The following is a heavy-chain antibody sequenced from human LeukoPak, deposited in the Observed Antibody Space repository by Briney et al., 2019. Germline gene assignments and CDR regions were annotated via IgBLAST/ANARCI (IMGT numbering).Heavy chain of an antibody. D-gene: IGHD6-13*01. CDR3: ARDLAIAAAGTERAPDY. Sequence: PGRSLRLSCAASGFTFDDYAMHWVRQAPGKGLEWVSSISSSSSYIYYADSVKGRFTISRDNAKNSLYLQMNSLRAEDTAVYYCARDLAIAAAGTERAPDYWGQGTLVTVSS. CDR2: ISSSSSYI. V-gene: IGHV3-21*01. CDR1: GFTFDDYA. J-gene: IGHJ4*02.